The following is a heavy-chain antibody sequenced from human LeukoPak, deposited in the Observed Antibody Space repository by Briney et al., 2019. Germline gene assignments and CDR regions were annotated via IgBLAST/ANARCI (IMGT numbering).Heavy chain of an antibody. J-gene: IGHJ6*02. Sequence: GGSLRLSCAASGFTFSSYWMSWVRQAPGKGLEWVANIKQDGSEKYYVDSVKGRFTISRDNSKNTLYLQMNSLRAEDTAVYYCARVLISSGMDVWGQGTTVTVSS. CDR1: GFTFSSYW. CDR3: ARVLISSGMDV. V-gene: IGHV3-7*01. CDR2: IKQDGSEK. D-gene: IGHD2/OR15-2a*01.